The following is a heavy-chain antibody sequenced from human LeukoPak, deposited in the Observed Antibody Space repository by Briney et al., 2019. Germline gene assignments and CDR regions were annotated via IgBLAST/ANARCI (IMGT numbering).Heavy chain of an antibody. CDR2: ISSSSSHI. Sequence: GGSLRLSCAASGFTFSSYTMNWVRQAPGKGLEYVSSISSSSSHIYYADSVKGRFTISRDNAKNSLYLQMNSLRAEDTAVYYCARAPHYSNYGPYYYGMDVWGQGTTVTVSS. CDR1: GFTFSSYT. J-gene: IGHJ6*02. V-gene: IGHV3-21*01. D-gene: IGHD4-11*01. CDR3: ARAPHYSNYGPYYYGMDV.